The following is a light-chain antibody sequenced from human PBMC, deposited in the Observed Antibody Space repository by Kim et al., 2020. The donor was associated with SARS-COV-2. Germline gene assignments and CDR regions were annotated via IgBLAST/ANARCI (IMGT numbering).Light chain of an antibody. CDR2: AAS. Sequence: DIQMTQSPSSLSASIGDRVTMTCRASQGISNYLAWFQQKPGKAPKSLISAASRLESGVPSKFSGSGSGTDFTLTISSLQPEDSATYYCQQYDRFPVTFGGGTKVDIK. V-gene: IGKV1-16*02. J-gene: IGKJ4*01. CDR3: QQYDRFPVT. CDR1: QGISNY.